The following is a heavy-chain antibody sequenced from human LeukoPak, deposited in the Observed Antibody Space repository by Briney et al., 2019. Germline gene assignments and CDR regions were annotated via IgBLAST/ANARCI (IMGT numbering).Heavy chain of an antibody. Sequence: PGGSLRLSCAASGFTFSSYGMHWVPQAPGKGLEWVAFIRYDGSNKYYADSVKGRFTTSRDNSKNTLYLQMNSLRAEDTAVYYCAKWVSGYDPREAWGQGTMVTVSS. D-gene: IGHD6-25*01. CDR3: AKWVSGYDPREA. V-gene: IGHV3-30*02. CDR1: GFTFSSYG. CDR2: IRYDGSNK. J-gene: IGHJ3*01.